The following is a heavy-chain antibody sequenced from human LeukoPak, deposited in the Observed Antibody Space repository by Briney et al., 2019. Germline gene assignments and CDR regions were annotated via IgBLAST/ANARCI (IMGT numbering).Heavy chain of an antibody. CDR2: IYYSGST. CDR1: GGSISSSSYY. V-gene: IGHV4-39*01. Sequence: SETLSLTCTVSGGSISSSSYYWGWIRQPPGEGLEWIGSIYYSGSTYYNPSLKSRVTISVDTSKNQFSLKLSSVTAADTAVYYCARSRETSYCSSTSCRVRGFDPWGQGTLVTVSS. CDR3: ARSRETSYCSSTSCRVRGFDP. D-gene: IGHD2-2*01. J-gene: IGHJ5*02.